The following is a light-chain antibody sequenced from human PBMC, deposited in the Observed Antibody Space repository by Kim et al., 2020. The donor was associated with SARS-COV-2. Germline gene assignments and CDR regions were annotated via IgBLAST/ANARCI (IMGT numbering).Light chain of an antibody. CDR3: QQRSNWPPWT. CDR1: QSVSSY. CDR2: DAS. Sequence: SPGERATLSCRASQSVSSYLAWYQQKPGQAPRLLIYDASNRATGIPARFSGSVSGTDFTLTISSLEPEDFAVYYCQQRSNWPPWTFGQGTKVEIK. J-gene: IGKJ1*01. V-gene: IGKV3-11*01.